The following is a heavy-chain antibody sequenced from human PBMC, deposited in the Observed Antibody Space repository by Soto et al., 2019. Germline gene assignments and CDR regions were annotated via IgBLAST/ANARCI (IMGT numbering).Heavy chain of an antibody. Sequence: PSQTLSLTCSISGDSVSRYSAAWNWFRQSPSRGLEWLGRTFYKSKWYNECSESVKSRITINADTSKNQFSLQLNSVTPEDTAVYYCARGQLTYYGMDVWGQGTTVTVSS. J-gene: IGHJ6*02. D-gene: IGHD1-1*01. CDR2: TFYKSKWYN. CDR3: ARGQLTYYGMDV. CDR1: GDSVSRYSAA. V-gene: IGHV6-1*01.